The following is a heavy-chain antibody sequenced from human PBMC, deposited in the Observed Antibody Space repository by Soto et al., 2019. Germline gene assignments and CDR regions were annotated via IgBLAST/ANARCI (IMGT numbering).Heavy chain of an antibody. J-gene: IGHJ4*02. CDR1: GFTFSSYA. V-gene: IGHV3-23*01. CDR2: ITFRGDNT. Sequence: EVQLLESGGGLVPPGGSLRLSCAASGFTFSSYAMRWVRQAPGEGLEWLAGITFRGDNTYYADSVKGRFTLSRDNSRNRLDLQMNSLKVEDTALYYCAKLGTMGVFDNWGQGTLLTVSS. CDR3: AKLGTMGVFDN. D-gene: IGHD1-1*01.